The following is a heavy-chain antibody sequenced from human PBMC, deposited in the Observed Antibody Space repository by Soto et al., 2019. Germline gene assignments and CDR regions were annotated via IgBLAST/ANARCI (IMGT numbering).Heavy chain of an antibody. CDR2: INHSGST. D-gene: IGHD3-3*01. CDR1: GGSFSGYY. J-gene: IGHJ6*03. Sequence: SETLSLTCAVYGGSFSGYYWSWIRQPPGKGLEWIGEINHSGSTNYNPSLKSRVTISVDTSKNQFSLKLSSVTAADTAVYYCARGRVQPPIFGVVTQYYYYYMDVWGKGTTVTVSS. CDR3: ARGRVQPPIFGVVTQYYYYYMDV. V-gene: IGHV4-34*01.